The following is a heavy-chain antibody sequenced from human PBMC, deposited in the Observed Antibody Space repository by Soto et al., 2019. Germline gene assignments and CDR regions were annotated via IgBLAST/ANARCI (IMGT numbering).Heavy chain of an antibody. J-gene: IGHJ4*02. Sequence: EVPLLESGGGLVQPVGSLRLSCAASEFTFRNYAMSWVRQAPGKGLEWVSVISTSGDTTYYTDSVKGRFTISRDNSKNTLYLQMTGLRAEDTAAYYCATVTMLRGVVTSFAYWGQGTLVPVSS. D-gene: IGHD3-10*01. CDR3: ATVTMLRGVVTSFAY. V-gene: IGHV3-23*01. CDR2: ISTSGDTT. CDR1: EFTFRNYA.